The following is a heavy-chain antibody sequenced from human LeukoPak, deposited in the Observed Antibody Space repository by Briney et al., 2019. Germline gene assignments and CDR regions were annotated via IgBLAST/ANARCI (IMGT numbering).Heavy chain of an antibody. V-gene: IGHV4-61*02. CDR2: IYTSGST. Sequence: SQTLSLTCTVSGGSIRSDSYYWSWIRQPAGKGLEWIGRIYTSGSTKNNPSLKSRVTISADTSKNQFSLKLSSVTAADTAVYFRARAPYDIVTGYYYYMDVWGKGTTVTVSS. D-gene: IGHD3-9*01. CDR1: GGSIRSDSYY. J-gene: IGHJ6*03. CDR3: ARAPYDIVTGYYYYMDV.